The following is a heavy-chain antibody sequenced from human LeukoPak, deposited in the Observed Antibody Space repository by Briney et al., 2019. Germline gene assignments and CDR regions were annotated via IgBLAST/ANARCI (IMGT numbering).Heavy chain of an antibody. D-gene: IGHD2-15*01. J-gene: IGHJ4*02. Sequence: SGPTLVKPTQTLTLTCNFAGFSLKTSGMGVGWVRQPPGKALEWLAIVYWDDDRRYSPSLRTRLTITKDTSRNQVVLTVTNMDPVDTGTYYCVHRPPAGGMFDYWGQGILVTVSS. V-gene: IGHV2-5*02. CDR3: VHRPPAGGMFDY. CDR2: VYWDDDR. CDR1: GFSLKTSGMG.